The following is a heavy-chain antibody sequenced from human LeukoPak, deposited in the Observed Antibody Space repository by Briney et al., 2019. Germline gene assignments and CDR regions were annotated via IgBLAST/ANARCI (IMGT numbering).Heavy chain of an antibody. CDR3: AKDVGKWESLHFFGY. D-gene: IGHD1-26*01. Sequence: GGSLRLSCLTSGFTFSTNAMSWVRQAPGKGLEWISGISGSGASTYYADSVTGRFTISRDNSRNTLYLQMDSLRGDDTAVYYCAKDVGKWESLHFFGYWGQGTLVTVSS. CDR2: ISGSGAST. J-gene: IGHJ4*02. CDR1: GFTFSTNA. V-gene: IGHV3-23*01.